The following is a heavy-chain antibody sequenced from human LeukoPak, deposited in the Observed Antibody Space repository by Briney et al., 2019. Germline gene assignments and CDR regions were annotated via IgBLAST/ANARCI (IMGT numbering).Heavy chain of an antibody. J-gene: IGHJ6*02. CDR2: IYSAGNT. CDR1: GFTVSSNY. V-gene: IGHV3-53*01. CDR3: ARERTLYVSGSGYGMDV. Sequence: GGSLRLSCAASGFTVSSNYMSWVRQAPGKGLEWVSFIYSAGNTYYADFVKGRFTISRHTSKNTLYLEMSSLRAEDTAVYFCARERTLYVSGSGYGMDVWGQGTTVTVSS. D-gene: IGHD3-10*01.